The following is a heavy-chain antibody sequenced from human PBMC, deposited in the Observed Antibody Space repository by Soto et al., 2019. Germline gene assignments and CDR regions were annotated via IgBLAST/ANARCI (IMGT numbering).Heavy chain of an antibody. CDR3: AGRRAGDYYFDS. V-gene: IGHV4-39*01. CDR2: IYYTGST. J-gene: IGHJ4*02. D-gene: IGHD1-26*01. Sequence: PSETLSLTCTVSGGSVSSSSYYWGWIRQPPGKGLEWIGTIYYTGSTSYSPSLKGRVTISVDTSKTQFSLKVSSVTATDTAVYYCAGRRAGDYYFDSWRQGTLVTVSS. CDR1: GGSVSSSSYY.